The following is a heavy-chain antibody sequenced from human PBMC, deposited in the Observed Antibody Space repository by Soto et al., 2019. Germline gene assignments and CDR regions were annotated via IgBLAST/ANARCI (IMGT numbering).Heavy chain of an antibody. CDR2: TYYRSKWYS. V-gene: IGHV6-1*01. CDR1: GDSVSSNSAA. D-gene: IGHD1-1*01. Sequence: SQTLSLTCAISGDSVSSNSAAWNWIRLSPSRGLEWLGRTYYRSKWYSVSAPFVKSRLSLNPDKSKHQFSLQLNTVTPDDTAIDYCARGPGSLRPLGQGTLVAVSS. CDR3: ARGPGSLRP. J-gene: IGHJ5*02.